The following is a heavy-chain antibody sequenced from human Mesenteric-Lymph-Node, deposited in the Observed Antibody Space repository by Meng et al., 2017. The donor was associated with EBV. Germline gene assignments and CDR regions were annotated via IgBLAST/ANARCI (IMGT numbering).Heavy chain of an antibody. Sequence: QVVQTGAVMQKAGASVRVYCKVSGYILMESTMHWLRLAPGKGLEWMGGFDIERDGTVYAQKFQGRVTMTEDKSTDTVYMELGSLRYDDTAVYYCATGGGGAHDYWGQGTLVTVSS. CDR2: FDIERDGT. CDR3: ATGGGGAHDY. V-gene: IGHV1-24*01. J-gene: IGHJ4*02. D-gene: IGHD3-16*01. CDR1: GYILMEST.